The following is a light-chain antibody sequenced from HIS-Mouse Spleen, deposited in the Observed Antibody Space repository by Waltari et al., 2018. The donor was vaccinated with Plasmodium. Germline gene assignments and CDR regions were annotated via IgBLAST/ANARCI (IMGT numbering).Light chain of an antibody. V-gene: IGLV2-23*03. Sequence: QSALPQPASVSGSPGQSLTIPCTGTSRDVGSFNLFALYQQHPGNAPKLMIYEGSKRPSGVSNRFSGSKSGNTASLTISGLQAEDEADYYCCSYAGSSTFGVFGGGTKLTVL. J-gene: IGLJ3*02. CDR2: EGS. CDR3: CSYAGSSTFGV. CDR1: SRDVGSFNL.